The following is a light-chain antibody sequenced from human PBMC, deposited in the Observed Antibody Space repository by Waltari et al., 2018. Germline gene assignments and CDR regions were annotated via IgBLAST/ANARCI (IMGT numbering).Light chain of an antibody. J-gene: IGLJ2*01. V-gene: IGLV2-8*01. Sequence: QSALTQPPSASGSPGQSVTISCTGTSSDVGGYNYVSWYQQHPAKAPKLILYEVGQRPSGAPARFSGSKSRNPPSLTVSGLQAEDEAYYYCSSFAGTNNYVVFGGGTTLTV. CDR3: SSFAGTNNYVV. CDR1: SSDVGGYNY. CDR2: EVG.